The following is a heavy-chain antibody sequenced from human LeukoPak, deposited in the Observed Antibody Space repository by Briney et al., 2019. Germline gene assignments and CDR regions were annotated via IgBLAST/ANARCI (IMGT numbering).Heavy chain of an antibody. CDR3: AKVYHLQLWRDAFDI. D-gene: IGHD5-18*01. CDR1: GYTFTSYY. V-gene: IGHV1-46*01. CDR2: INPSGGST. J-gene: IGHJ3*02. Sequence: ASVKVSCKASGYTFTSYYMHWVRQAPGQGLEWMGIINPSGGSTSYAQKFQGRVTMTRDMSTSTVYMELSSLRAEDTAVYYCAKVYHLQLWRDAFDIWGQGTMVTVSS.